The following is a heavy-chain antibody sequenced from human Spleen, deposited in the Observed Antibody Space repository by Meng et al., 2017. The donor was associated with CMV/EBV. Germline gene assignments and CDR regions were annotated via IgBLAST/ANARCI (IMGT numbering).Heavy chain of an antibody. CDR1: GGSVSSSFYS. CDR2: VFYTGRT. Sequence: LPCSVSGGSVSSSFYSWCWIRQPPGKGLEWIGNVFYTGRTFHNPSLESRVTISVDTSKNQFSLTLSAVTAADTALYYCARQKSQFDTWGHGLLVTVSS. CDR3: ARQKSQFDT. V-gene: IGHV4-39*01. J-gene: IGHJ5*01.